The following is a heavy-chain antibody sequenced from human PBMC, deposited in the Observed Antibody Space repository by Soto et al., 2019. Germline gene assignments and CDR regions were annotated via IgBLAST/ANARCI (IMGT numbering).Heavy chain of an antibody. J-gene: IGHJ4*02. V-gene: IGHV1-3*01. CDR1: GYTFTHYA. CDR2: INAGNGNT. CDR3: ARDCSGGSCYYPYFDF. Sequence: ASVKVSCKASGYTFTHYALHWVRQAGQRLEWMGWINAGNGNTKYSQNFQGRVTITRDTSANTVYMELSSLRPEDMAVYYCARDCSGGSCYYPYFDFWGQGTLVTVSS. D-gene: IGHD2-15*01.